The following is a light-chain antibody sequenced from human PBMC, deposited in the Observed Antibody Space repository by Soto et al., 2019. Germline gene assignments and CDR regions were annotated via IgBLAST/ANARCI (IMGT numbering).Light chain of an antibody. CDR1: SGGVGAYNF. V-gene: IGLV2-14*01. CDR2: DVT. Sequence: QSVLPQPASVSGSPGQSITISCAGTSGGVGAYNFVTWFQQHPGKVPKLIIYDVTDRPSGVSDRFSGSKSGNTASLTISGLLAEHEDEYYCGSYTTINTMIFGAGTKLTVL. CDR3: GSYTTINTMI. J-gene: IGLJ2*01.